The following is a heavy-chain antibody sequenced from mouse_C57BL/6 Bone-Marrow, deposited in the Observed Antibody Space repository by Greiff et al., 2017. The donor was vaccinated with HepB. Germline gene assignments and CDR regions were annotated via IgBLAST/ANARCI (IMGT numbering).Heavy chain of an antibody. CDR1: GFTFSDYY. J-gene: IGHJ4*01. Sequence: EVKLVESEGGLVQPGSSMKLSCTASGFTFSDYYMAWVRQVPEKGLEWVANINYDGSSTYYLDSLKSRFIISRDNAKNILYLQMSSLKSEDTATYYCASARGKRDAMDYWGQGTSVTVSS. D-gene: IGHD2-1*01. CDR3: ASARGKRDAMDY. CDR2: INYDGSST. V-gene: IGHV5-16*01.